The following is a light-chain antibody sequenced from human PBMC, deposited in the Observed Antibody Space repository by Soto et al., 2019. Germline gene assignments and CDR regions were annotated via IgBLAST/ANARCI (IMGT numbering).Light chain of an antibody. V-gene: IGLV2-23*02. CDR2: VVT. J-gene: IGLJ1*01. CDR1: SGDVGSYNL. CDR3: CSYAGNSEV. Sequence: QSALTQPASVSGSPGQSITIPCTGTSGDVGSYNLVSWYQQHPGKAPKLLIYVVTERPSGVSNRFSGSKSGNTASLTISGLQPDEEADYYCCSYAGNSEVFGTGTKLTVL.